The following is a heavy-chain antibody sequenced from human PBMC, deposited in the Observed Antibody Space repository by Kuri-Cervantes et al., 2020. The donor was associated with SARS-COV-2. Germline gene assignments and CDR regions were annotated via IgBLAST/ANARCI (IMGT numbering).Heavy chain of an antibody. Sequence: ASVKVSCKASGYTFTGYYMHWVRQAPGQGLEWMGWISTYNANADYAQKLQGRVTMTTDTSTSTAYMELRSLRSDDTAIYYCAGGFDYGDYPYYYGTDVWGQGTTVTVSS. J-gene: IGHJ6*02. D-gene: IGHD4-17*01. V-gene: IGHV1-18*04. CDR2: ISTYNANA. CDR3: AGGFDYGDYPYYYGTDV. CDR1: GYTFTGYY.